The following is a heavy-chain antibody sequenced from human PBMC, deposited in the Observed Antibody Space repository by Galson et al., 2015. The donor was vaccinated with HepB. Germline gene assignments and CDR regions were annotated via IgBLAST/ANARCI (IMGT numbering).Heavy chain of an antibody. CDR3: ARESGSSLSYFDY. CDR1: GFTFSGSA. Sequence: SLRLSCAGSGFTFSGSALHWVRQSSGKGLEWVGRIRSKPNNYATAYAASVKGRFIISRDNSKNTMYLQMNSLRAEDTAVYYCARESGSSLSYFDYWGQGTLVTVSS. J-gene: IGHJ4*02. V-gene: IGHV3-73*01. CDR2: IRSKPNNYAT. D-gene: IGHD1-26*01.